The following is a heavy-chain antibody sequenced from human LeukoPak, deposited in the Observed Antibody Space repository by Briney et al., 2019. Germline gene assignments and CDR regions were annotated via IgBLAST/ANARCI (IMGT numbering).Heavy chain of an antibody. J-gene: IGHJ4*02. CDR1: GFTFSSYS. CDR3: ARDLHYYGSGSYLFPLGY. Sequence: PGGSLRLSCAASGFTFSSYSMNWVRQAPGKGLEWVSSISSSSSYIYYAGSVKGRFTISRDNAKNSLYLQMNSLRAEDTAVYYCARDLHYYGSGSYLFPLGYWGQGTLVTVSS. D-gene: IGHD3-10*01. CDR2: ISSSSSYI. V-gene: IGHV3-21*01.